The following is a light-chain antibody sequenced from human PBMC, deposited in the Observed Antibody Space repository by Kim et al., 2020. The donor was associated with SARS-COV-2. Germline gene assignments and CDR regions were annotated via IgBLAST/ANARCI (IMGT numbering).Light chain of an antibody. V-gene: IGLV3-19*01. J-gene: IGLJ2*01. Sequence: SSELTQDPAVSVALGQTVRITCQGDSLRSYYATWYQQKPRQAPLLVIYGRNNRPSGIPDRFSGSASGNTASFTISGAQAEDEAEFYCQSRDSGGNVVFGGGTQLTVL. CDR3: QSRDSGGNVV. CDR1: SLRSYY. CDR2: GRN.